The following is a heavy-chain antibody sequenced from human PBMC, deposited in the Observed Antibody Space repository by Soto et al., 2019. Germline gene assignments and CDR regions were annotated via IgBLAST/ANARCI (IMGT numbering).Heavy chain of an antibody. J-gene: IGHJ4*02. CDR1: GYTFTSYA. D-gene: IGHD3-22*01. V-gene: IGHV1-3*01. CDR3: ARDADYYDSSGYWY. CDR2: INAGNGNT. Sequence: ASVKVSCKASGYTFTSYAMHWVRQAPGQRLEWMGWINAGNGNTKYSQKFQGRVTITRDTSASTAYMELSSLRSEDTAVYYCARDADYYDSSGYWYWGQGPLVTVSS.